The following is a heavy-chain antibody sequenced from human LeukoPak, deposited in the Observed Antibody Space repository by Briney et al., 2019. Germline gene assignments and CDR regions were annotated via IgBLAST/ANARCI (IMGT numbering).Heavy chain of an antibody. CDR3: ARVRGSSPTGIDP. V-gene: IGHV3-21*01. CDR2: ISSSSSYI. J-gene: IGHJ5*02. D-gene: IGHD6-6*01. Sequence: GGSLRLSCAASGFTFSSYSMNWVRQAPGKGLEWVSSISSSSSYIYYADSVKGRFTISRDNAKNSLYLQMNSLRAEDTAVYCCARVRGSSPTGIDPWGQGTLVTVSS. CDR1: GFTFSSYS.